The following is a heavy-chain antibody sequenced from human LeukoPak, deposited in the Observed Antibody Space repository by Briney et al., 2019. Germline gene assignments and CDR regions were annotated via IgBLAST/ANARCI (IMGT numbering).Heavy chain of an antibody. V-gene: IGHV3-30*02. CDR2: IRYDGSNK. J-gene: IGHJ5*02. CDR3: ANSGYSSSWYSWFDP. D-gene: IGHD6-13*01. CDR1: GFTFSSYG. Sequence: PGGSLRLSCAASGFTFSSYGMHWVRQAPGKGLEWVAFIRYDGSNKYYADSVKGRFTISRDNSKNTLYLQMNSLRTEDTALYYCANSGYSSSWYSWFDPWGQGTLVTVSS.